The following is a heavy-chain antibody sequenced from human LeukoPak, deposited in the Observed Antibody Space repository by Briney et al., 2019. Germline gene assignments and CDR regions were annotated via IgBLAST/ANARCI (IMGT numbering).Heavy chain of an antibody. CDR2: TFYRSKWSS. D-gene: IGHD6-6*01. Sequence: SQTLSLTCAISGDSFSSKSAAWNWIRQSPSRGLEWLGRTFYRSKWSSGYAESVKSRITINPDTSKNQFSLQLKSVTPEDTAVYYCARGGHIAARPWAQFSDAFDIWGQGTMVTVSS. V-gene: IGHV6-1*01. CDR3: ARGGHIAARPWAQFSDAFDI. J-gene: IGHJ3*02. CDR1: GDSFSSKSAA.